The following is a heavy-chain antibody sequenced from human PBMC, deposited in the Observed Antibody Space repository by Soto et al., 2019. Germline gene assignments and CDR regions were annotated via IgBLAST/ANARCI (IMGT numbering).Heavy chain of an antibody. V-gene: IGHV1-69*13. D-gene: IGHD6-6*01. Sequence: VKVSCKASGGTFSSYAISWVRQAPGQGLEWMGGIIPIFGTANYAQKFQGRVTITADESTSTAYMELSSLRSEDTAVYYCAREPLSSIAARRDFDYWGQGTLVTVSS. CDR2: IIPIFGTA. CDR3: AREPLSSIAARRDFDY. J-gene: IGHJ4*02. CDR1: GGTFSSYA.